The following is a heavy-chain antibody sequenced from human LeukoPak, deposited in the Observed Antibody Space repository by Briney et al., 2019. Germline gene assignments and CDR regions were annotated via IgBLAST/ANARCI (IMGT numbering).Heavy chain of an antibody. CDR3: ARNSGSNPFDY. Sequence: GGPLRLSCAAACCTFSSYWLNWVRQAKGLGLDSVASIEQDGSQKYYVDSVRGRFTISRDNAKNSVYLQTNSLRVEDTAVYYCARNSGSNPFDYWGQGTLVTVSS. J-gene: IGHJ4*02. CDR1: CCTFSSYW. D-gene: IGHD1-26*01. CDR2: IEQDGSQK. V-gene: IGHV3-7*01.